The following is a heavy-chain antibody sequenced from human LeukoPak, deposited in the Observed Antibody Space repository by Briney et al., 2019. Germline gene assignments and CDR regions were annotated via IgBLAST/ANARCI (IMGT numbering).Heavy chain of an antibody. D-gene: IGHD2-21*02. CDR1: GGTFSSYA. CDR3: ARDLWGPYCGGDCYSDWFDP. J-gene: IGHJ5*02. Sequence: ASVKVSCKASGGTFSSYAISWVRQAPGQGLEWMGGIIPIFGTANYVQKFQGRVTITADESTSTAYMELSSLRSEDTAVYYCARDLWGPYCGGDCYSDWFDPWGQGTLVTVSS. V-gene: IGHV1-69*13. CDR2: IIPIFGTA.